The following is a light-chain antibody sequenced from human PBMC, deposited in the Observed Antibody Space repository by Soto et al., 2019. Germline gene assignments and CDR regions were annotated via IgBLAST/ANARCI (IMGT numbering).Light chain of an antibody. CDR2: DAS. J-gene: IGKJ5*01. V-gene: IGKV3-11*01. CDR1: QSVSSY. CDR3: QQRSNWLSIT. Sequence: EIVLTQSPATLSLSPAEMATLSFRASQSVSSYLAWYQQKPRQAPRLIIYDASNRANGIPARFSGSGSGTDFTLTISSLEPEDFAVYYCQQRSNWLSITFGQGTRLEIK.